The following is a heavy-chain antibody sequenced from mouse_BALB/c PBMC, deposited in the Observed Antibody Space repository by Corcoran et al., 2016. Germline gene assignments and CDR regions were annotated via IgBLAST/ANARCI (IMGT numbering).Heavy chain of an antibody. V-gene: IGHV9-1*02. Sequence: QIQLVQSGPELKKPGETVRISCKASGYTFTNYGMNWVKQAPGKGLKWMGWINTYTGEPTYADDFKGRFAFSLETSVSTAYLQINNLKNEDMATYFCAREPYAMDYWVQGTSVTVSS. J-gene: IGHJ4*01. CDR2: INTYTGEP. CDR1: GYTFTNYG. CDR3: AREPYAMDY.